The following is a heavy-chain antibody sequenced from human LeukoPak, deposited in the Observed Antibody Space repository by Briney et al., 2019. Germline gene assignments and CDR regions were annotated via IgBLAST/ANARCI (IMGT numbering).Heavy chain of an antibody. V-gene: IGHV4-59*12. D-gene: IGHD2-15*01. Sequence: SETLSLTCTVSGGSISSYYWSWIRQPPGKGLEWIGYIYYSGSTNYNPSLKSRVTISVDTSKNQFSLKLSSVTAADTAVYYCAREGGYCSGGSCYPPALDYWGQGTLVTVSS. J-gene: IGHJ4*02. CDR3: AREGGYCSGGSCYPPALDY. CDR2: IYYSGST. CDR1: GGSISSYY.